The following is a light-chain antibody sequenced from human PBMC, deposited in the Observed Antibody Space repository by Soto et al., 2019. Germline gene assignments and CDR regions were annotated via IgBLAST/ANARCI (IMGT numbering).Light chain of an antibody. V-gene: IGKV3-20*01. CDR2: GAS. J-gene: IGKJ2*01. CDR1: QRVSSSY. CDR3: QRYGSSPPFT. Sequence: EILLTQSPGTLSLSPGERATLSCRASQRVSSSYLAGYQQKPGQAPRLLIYGASSRATGIPDRFIGSGSGTDFTLTISRLEPEEFAVYFCQRYGSSPPFTFGQGTKVEI.